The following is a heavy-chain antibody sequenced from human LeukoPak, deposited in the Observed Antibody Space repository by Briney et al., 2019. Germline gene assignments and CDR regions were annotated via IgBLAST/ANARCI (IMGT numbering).Heavy chain of an antibody. CDR2: IYTSGST. CDR1: GGSISSYY. CDR3: ARDGSGWVPYNWFDP. Sequence: SETLSLTCTVSGGSISSYYWSWIRQPAGKGLEWIGRIYTSGSTSYNPSLKSRVTMSVDTSKNQFSLKLSSVTAADTAVYYCARDGSGWVPYNWFDPWGQGTLVTVSS. J-gene: IGHJ5*02. D-gene: IGHD6-19*01. V-gene: IGHV4-4*07.